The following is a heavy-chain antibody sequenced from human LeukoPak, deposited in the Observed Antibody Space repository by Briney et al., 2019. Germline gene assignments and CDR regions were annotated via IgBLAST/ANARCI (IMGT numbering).Heavy chain of an antibody. J-gene: IGHJ1*01. Sequence: PAGSLRLSCAASGFSFSSYEMNWVRQAPGKGLGWVSYISNSGTAIYYADSVRGRVTITRDNAKSSLYLQMNSLRAEDTAVYYCARAGYSMDTEYFQHWGQGTLVTVSS. CDR1: GFSFSSYE. CDR3: ARAGYSMDTEYFQH. V-gene: IGHV3-48*03. CDR2: ISNSGTAI. D-gene: IGHD5-18*01.